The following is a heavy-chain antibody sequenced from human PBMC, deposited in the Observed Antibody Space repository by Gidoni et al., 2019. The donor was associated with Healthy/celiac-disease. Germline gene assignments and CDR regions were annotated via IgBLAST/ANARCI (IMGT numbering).Heavy chain of an antibody. V-gene: IGHV3-53*01. CDR2: IYSGGST. D-gene: IGHD1-26*01. Sequence: EVQLVESGGGLIQPGGSLRLSCAASGFTVSSNYMSWVRQAPGKGLEWVSVIYSGGSTYYADSVKGRFTISRDNSKNTLYIQMNSLRAEDTAVYYCARVGGSSQYYYYYMDVWGKGTTVTVSS. CDR3: ARVGGSSQYYYYYMDV. CDR1: GFTVSSNY. J-gene: IGHJ6*03.